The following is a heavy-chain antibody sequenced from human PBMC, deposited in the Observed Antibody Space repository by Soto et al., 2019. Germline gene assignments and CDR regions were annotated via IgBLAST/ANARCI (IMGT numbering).Heavy chain of an antibody. D-gene: IGHD3-16*01. Sequence: SETLSLTCTVSGGSISSYYWSWIRQPPGKGLEWIGYIYYSGSTNYNPSLKSRVTISVDTSKNQFSLKLSSVTAADTAVYYCARAYGMGGYYYYYGMGVWGQGTTVTVSS. V-gene: IGHV4-59*01. J-gene: IGHJ6*02. CDR2: IYYSGST. CDR3: ARAYGMGGYYYYYGMGV. CDR1: GGSISSYY.